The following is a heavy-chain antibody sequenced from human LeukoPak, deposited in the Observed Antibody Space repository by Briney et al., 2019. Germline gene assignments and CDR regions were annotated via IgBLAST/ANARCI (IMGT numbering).Heavy chain of an antibody. Sequence: GGSLRLSCAASGFTFSSYWMSWVRQAPGKGLEWVANIKQDGSEKYYVDSVKGRFTISRDNAKNSLYLQMNSLRAEDTAVYYCARDAEGIAAAGTGLQHWGQGTLVNVSS. D-gene: IGHD6-13*01. CDR2: IKQDGSEK. CDR1: GFTFSSYW. V-gene: IGHV3-7*01. J-gene: IGHJ1*01. CDR3: ARDAEGIAAAGTGLQH.